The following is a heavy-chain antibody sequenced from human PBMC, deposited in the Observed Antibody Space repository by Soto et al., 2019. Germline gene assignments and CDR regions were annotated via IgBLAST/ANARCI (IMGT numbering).Heavy chain of an antibody. CDR1: GYAFTSYA. CDR2: INAGNGNT. V-gene: IGHV1-3*01. Sequence: ASVKVSCKASGYAFTSYAMHWVRQAPGQRLEWMGWINAGNGNTKYSQKFQGRVTITRDTSASTAYMELSSLRSEDTAVYYCARDLGYSSSWSLYDYYYGMDVWGQGTTVTVSS. D-gene: IGHD6-13*01. CDR3: ARDLGYSSSWSLYDYYYGMDV. J-gene: IGHJ6*02.